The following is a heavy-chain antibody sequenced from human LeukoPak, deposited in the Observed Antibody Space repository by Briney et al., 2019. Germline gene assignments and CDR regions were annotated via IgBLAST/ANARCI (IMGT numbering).Heavy chain of an antibody. D-gene: IGHD6-13*01. J-gene: IGHJ4*02. Sequence: GGSLRLSCAASGFTVSSNYMSWVRQAPGKGLEWVSGISGSGDNTYYADSVKGRFTISRDNSKNTLYVQMNSLRAEDTAIYYCAKDRHPGSSLYYFDYWGQGTLVTVSS. V-gene: IGHV3-23*01. CDR2: ISGSGDNT. CDR3: AKDRHPGSSLYYFDY. CDR1: GFTVSSNY.